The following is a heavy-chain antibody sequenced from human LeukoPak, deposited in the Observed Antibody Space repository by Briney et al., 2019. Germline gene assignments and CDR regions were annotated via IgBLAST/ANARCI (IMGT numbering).Heavy chain of an antibody. CDR2: IKQDGSEK. J-gene: IGHJ4*02. V-gene: IGHV3-7*01. CDR1: GFTFSDYW. Sequence: GGSLRLSCAASGFTFSDYWMSWVRQAPGKGLEWVANIKQDGSEKKYVDSVRDRFTISRDNAKNSLSLQMNSLRGEDTAVYYCARLDFRSGYPQYWGQGTLVTASS. CDR3: ARLDFRSGYPQY. D-gene: IGHD3-3*01.